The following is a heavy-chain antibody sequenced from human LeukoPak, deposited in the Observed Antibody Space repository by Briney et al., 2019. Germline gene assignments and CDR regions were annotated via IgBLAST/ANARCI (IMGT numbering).Heavy chain of an antibody. V-gene: IGHV1-69*04. Sequence: SVKVSCKASGGTFSSYAISWVRQAPRQGLEWMGRIIPILGIANYAQKFQGRVTITADKSTSTAYMELSSLRSEDTVVYYCAGSYSSGWYNFAPFDYWGQGTLVTVSS. D-gene: IGHD6-19*01. CDR3: AGSYSSGWYNFAPFDY. CDR2: IIPILGIA. CDR1: GGTFSSYA. J-gene: IGHJ4*02.